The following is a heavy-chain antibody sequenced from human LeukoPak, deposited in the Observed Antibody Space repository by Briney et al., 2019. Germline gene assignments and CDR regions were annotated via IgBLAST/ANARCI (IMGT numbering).Heavy chain of an antibody. Sequence: QPGGSLRLSCAASGFTFSSYAMSWVRQAPGKGLEWVSAISGSGGSTYYADSVKGRFTISRDNSKNTLYLQMNSLRAEDTAVYYCAKVLHRLSVAGTGYWGQGTLVTVSS. CDR1: GFTFSSYA. CDR3: AKVLHRLSVAGTGY. V-gene: IGHV3-23*01. CDR2: ISGSGGST. J-gene: IGHJ4*02. D-gene: IGHD6-19*01.